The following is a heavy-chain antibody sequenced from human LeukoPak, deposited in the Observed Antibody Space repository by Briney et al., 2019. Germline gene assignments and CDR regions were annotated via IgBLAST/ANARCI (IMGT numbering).Heavy chain of an antibody. CDR3: ARDDSGADY. CDR2: INPKSGGT. V-gene: IGHV1-2*02. CDR1: GYTFTGYY. Sequence: EASVKVSCKASGYTFTGYYMHWVRQAPGQGLEWMGWINPKSGGTNYAQKFQGRVTMTRDTSIRTAYMELSSLRSDDTAMYYCARDDSGADYWGQGTLVTVSS. D-gene: IGHD1-26*01. J-gene: IGHJ4*02.